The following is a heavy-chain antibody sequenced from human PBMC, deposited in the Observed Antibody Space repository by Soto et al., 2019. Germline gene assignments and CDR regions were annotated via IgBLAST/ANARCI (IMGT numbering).Heavy chain of an antibody. Sequence: SQTLSLTCAISGDSVSSNSAAWNWIRLSPSRGLEWLARTYYRSRWYNDYAVSVRSRITVNPDTSKNQFSLQLTSVTPEDTAVYYCARVSTVTKLDYWGHGMLVTVSS. CDR2: TYYRSRWYN. CDR3: ARVSTVTKLDY. CDR1: GDSVSSNSAA. J-gene: IGHJ4*01. D-gene: IGHD4-17*01. V-gene: IGHV6-1*01.